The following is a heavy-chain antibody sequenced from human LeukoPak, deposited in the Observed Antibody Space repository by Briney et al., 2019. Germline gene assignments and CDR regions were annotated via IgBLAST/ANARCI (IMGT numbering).Heavy chain of an antibody. CDR1: GFTFDDYA. D-gene: IGHD5-18*01. Sequence: GRSLRLSCAASGFTFDDYAMHWVRQAPGKGLEWVSGISWNSGSIGYADSVKGRFTISRDNAKNSLYLQMNSLTTEDTAVYCSRGPTQQWLYSGTDVWGQGTTVIVSS. J-gene: IGHJ6*02. V-gene: IGHV3-9*01. CDR3: RGPTQQWLYSGTDV. CDR2: ISWNSGSI.